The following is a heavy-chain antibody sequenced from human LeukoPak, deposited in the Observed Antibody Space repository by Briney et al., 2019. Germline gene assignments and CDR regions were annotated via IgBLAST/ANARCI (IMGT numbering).Heavy chain of an antibody. Sequence: GGSLRLSCAASGFTFSSYGMHWVRQAPGKGLEWVAVIWYDGSNKYYADSVKGRFTISRDNSKNTLYLQMNSLRAEDTAVYYCARGLGSPAHDYWGQGTLVTVSS. CDR2: IWYDGSNK. CDR3: ARGLGSPAHDY. CDR1: GFTFSSYG. D-gene: IGHD3-10*01. V-gene: IGHV3-33*01. J-gene: IGHJ4*02.